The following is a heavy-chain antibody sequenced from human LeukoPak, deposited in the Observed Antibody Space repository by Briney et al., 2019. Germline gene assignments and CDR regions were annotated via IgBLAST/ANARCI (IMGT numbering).Heavy chain of an antibody. CDR1: GFTVSSKY. CDR2: IYSGGNT. CDR3: ATDIYCSGGSCYDAFDI. Sequence: PGGSLRLSCAASGFTVSSKYMSWVRQAPGKGLEWVSVIYSGGNTYYAGSVKGRFTISRDNSKNTLYLQMGSLRAEDMAVYYCATDIYCSGGSCYDAFDIWGQGTMVTVSS. D-gene: IGHD2-15*01. J-gene: IGHJ3*02. V-gene: IGHV3-66*01.